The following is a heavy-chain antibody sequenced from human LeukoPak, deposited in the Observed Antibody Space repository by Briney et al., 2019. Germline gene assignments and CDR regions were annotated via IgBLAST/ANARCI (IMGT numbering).Heavy chain of an antibody. CDR2: INPNSGGT. CDR1: GYTFTGYY. V-gene: IGHV1-2*02. D-gene: IGHD5-18*01. CDR3: ARAGIQLKRYVIEDEDYYYYYYMDV. Sequence: ASVKVSCKASGYTFTGYYMHWVRQAPGQGLEWMGWINPNSGGTNYAQKFQGRVTMTRDTSISTAYMELSRLRSDDTAVYYCARAGIQLKRYVIEDEDYYYYYYMDVWGKGTTVTVSS. J-gene: IGHJ6*03.